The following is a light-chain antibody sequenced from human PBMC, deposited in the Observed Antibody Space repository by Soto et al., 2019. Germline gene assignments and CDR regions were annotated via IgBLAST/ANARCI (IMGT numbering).Light chain of an antibody. V-gene: IGKV1-39*01. Sequence: DIQMTQSPYSLSAAVGDRVTIAFLASQNINTYLNWYQQKPGKAPKLLIFDAASLQSGVPSRFSGSGSGTDFTLTISRLEPEDFAVYYCQQYGSSPRTFGQGTKVDIK. CDR3: QQYGSSPRT. CDR2: DAA. J-gene: IGKJ1*01. CDR1: QNINTY.